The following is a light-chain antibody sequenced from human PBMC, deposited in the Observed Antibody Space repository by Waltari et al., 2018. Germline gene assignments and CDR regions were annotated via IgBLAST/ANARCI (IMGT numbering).Light chain of an antibody. CDR2: MAS. J-gene: IGKJ1*01. Sequence: DIQMTQSPSTLSASVGDRVPITCRASQSISTWLAWYQQKPGKAPKLLIYMASTLESGVPSRFSGSGSGTEFTLTISSLQPDDFATYCCQQYNTYPWTFGQGTKVEIK. CDR3: QQYNTYPWT. CDR1: QSISTW. V-gene: IGKV1-5*03.